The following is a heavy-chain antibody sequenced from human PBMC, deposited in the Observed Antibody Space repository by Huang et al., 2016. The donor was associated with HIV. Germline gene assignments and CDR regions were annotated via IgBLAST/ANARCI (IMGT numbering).Heavy chain of an antibody. V-gene: IGHV2-5*01. Sequence: QITLKESGPTLVKPTQTLTLTCTFSGFSLTTSGVGVGWIRQHPGQALEWLALIYWKDDKTYRPSLKSRLTITQDTYNNQAVLTVANMDPVDTATYFCAYTNYYDTSGSPFGFWGQGTLVTVSS. CDR2: IYWKDDK. J-gene: IGHJ4*02. CDR3: AYTNYYDTSGSPFGF. D-gene: IGHD3-22*01. CDR1: GFSLTTSGVG.